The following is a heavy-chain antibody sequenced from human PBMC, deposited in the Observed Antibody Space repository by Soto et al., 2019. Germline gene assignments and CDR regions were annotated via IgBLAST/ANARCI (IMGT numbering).Heavy chain of an antibody. J-gene: IGHJ4*02. CDR3: AHRVGCRGGSCYSRNRPFDY. V-gene: IGHV2-5*02. Sequence: QITLKESGPTLVKATQTLTLTCTFSGFSLTTDAVGVGWIRQPPGKALEWLALIYWDDDQRYSPSLRSRLSVTKDTSKNQVVLRMTNMEPVDTATYYCAHRVGCRGGSCYSRNRPFDYRGQGILVTVSS. CDR2: IYWDDDQ. D-gene: IGHD2-15*01. CDR1: GFSLTTDAVG.